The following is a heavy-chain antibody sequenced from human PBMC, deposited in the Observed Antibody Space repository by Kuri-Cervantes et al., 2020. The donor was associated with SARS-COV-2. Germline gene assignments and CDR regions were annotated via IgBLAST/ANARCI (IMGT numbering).Heavy chain of an antibody. V-gene: IGHV3-30*18. Sequence: GGSLRLSCAASGFTFSSYGMHWVRQAPGKGLEWVAVISYDGSNKYYADSVKGRFTISRDNSKNTLYLQMNSLRAEDTAVYYCAKDPQRRFFGARARAYWGQGTLVTVSS. CDR1: GFTFSSYG. J-gene: IGHJ4*02. CDR2: ISYDGSNK. CDR3: AKDPQRRFFGARARAY. D-gene: IGHD1-1*01.